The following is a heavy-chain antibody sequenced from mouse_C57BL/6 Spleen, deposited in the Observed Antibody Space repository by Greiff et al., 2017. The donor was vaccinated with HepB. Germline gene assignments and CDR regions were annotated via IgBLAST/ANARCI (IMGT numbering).Heavy chain of an antibody. J-gene: IGHJ2*01. CDR1: GYTFTSYW. D-gene: IGHD1-1*01. CDR2: IYPGSGST. V-gene: IGHV1-55*01. Sequence: QVQLQQPGAELVKPGASVKMSCKASGYTFTSYWITWVKQRPGQGLEWIGDIYPGSGSTNYNEKFKSKATLTVDTSSSTAYMQLSSLTSEDSAVYYCARSPYDYGSSPYYVDYWGQGTTLTVSS. CDR3: ARSPYDYGSSPYYVDY.